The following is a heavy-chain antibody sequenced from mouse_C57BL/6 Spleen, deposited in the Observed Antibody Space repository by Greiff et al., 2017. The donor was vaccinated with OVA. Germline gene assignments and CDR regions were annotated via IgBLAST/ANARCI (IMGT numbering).Heavy chain of an antibody. CDR3: ARSKSPITTVVSYYFDY. D-gene: IGHD1-1*01. V-gene: IGHV1-81*01. CDR2: IYPRSGNT. J-gene: IGHJ2*01. CDR1: GYTFTSYG. Sequence: QVQLQQSGAELARPGASVKLSCKASGYTFTSYGISWVKQRTGQGLEWIGEIYPRSGNTYYNEKFKGKATLTADKSSSTAYMELRSLTSEDSAVYFCARSKSPITTVVSYYFDYWGQGTTLTVSS.